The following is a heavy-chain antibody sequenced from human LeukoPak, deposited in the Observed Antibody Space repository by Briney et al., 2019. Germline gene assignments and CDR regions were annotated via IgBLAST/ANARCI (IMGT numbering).Heavy chain of an antibody. CDR2: IYYSGIT. J-gene: IGHJ4*02. CDR3: ARGTEKGYYYDSSGYYSPPDY. D-gene: IGHD3-22*01. Sequence: SETLSLTCTVSGGSISSSSYYWGWIRQPPGKGLEWFGSIYYSGITYYNPSLKSRVTTSVDTSKNQFSLKLSSVTAADTAVYYCARGTEKGYYYDSSGYYSPPDYWGQGTLVTVSS. V-gene: IGHV4-39*07. CDR1: GGSISSSSYY.